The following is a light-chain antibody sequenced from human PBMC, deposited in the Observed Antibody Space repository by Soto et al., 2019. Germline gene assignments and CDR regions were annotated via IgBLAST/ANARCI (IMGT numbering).Light chain of an antibody. CDR1: QAISGW. CDR3: QQANSFPFT. V-gene: IGKV1-12*01. Sequence: DIKMTQSPSSVSASVGDRVTITCRASQAISGWLAWYQQKPGKAPNLLIYAASHLHSGVPSRFSGSGSGTDFTLTISSLQPEDFATYYCQQANSFPFTFGPGTKVDIK. CDR2: AAS. J-gene: IGKJ3*01.